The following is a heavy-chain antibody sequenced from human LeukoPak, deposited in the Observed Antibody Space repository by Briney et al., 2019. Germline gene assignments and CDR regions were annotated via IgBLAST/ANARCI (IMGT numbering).Heavy chain of an antibody. V-gene: IGHV3-7*01. D-gene: IGHD3-16*01. Sequence: GGSLRLSCAASGFTFSSYWMSWVRQAPGKGLEWVANIKQDGSEKYYVDSVKGRFTISRDNAKNSLYLQMNSLRAEDTAVYYCARDRTGPAGEFDYWGQGTLVTVSS. J-gene: IGHJ4*02. CDR2: IKQDGSEK. CDR3: ARDRTGPAGEFDY. CDR1: GFTFSSYW.